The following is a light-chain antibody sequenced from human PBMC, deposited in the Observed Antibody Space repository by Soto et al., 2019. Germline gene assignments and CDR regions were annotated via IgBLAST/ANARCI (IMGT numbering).Light chain of an antibody. CDR3: QQYNSYSLT. CDR2: DAS. V-gene: IGKV1-5*01. CDR1: QTISSW. J-gene: IGKJ1*01. Sequence: DIQMTQSPSTLSGSVGDRVTITCRASQTISSWLAWYQQKPGKAPKVLIYDASSLESGVPSRFSGSGSGTEFTLTISSLQPDDFATYYCQQYNSYSLTFGQGTKVDIK.